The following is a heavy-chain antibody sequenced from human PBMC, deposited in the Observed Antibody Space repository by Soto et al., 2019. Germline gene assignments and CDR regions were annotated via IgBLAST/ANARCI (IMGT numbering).Heavy chain of an antibody. Sequence: GGSLRLSCAASGFTFSSYWTSWVRQAPGKGLEWVANIKQDGSEKYYVDSVKGRFTISRDNAKNSLYLQMNSLRAEDTAVYYCARDRAQSWGQGTLVTVSS. J-gene: IGHJ5*02. V-gene: IGHV3-7*05. CDR2: IKQDGSEK. D-gene: IGHD3-10*01. CDR3: ARDRAQS. CDR1: GFTFSSYW.